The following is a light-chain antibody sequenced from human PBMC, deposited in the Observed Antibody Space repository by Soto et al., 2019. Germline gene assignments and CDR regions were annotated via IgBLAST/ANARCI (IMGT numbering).Light chain of an antibody. CDR2: EVN. CDR1: SSDVGGYNY. J-gene: IGLJ1*01. CDR3: SSYTSSNTLV. Sequence: QSVLTQPASVSGSPGQSITISCTGTSSDVGGYNYVSWFQQHPGKAPKLLIYEVNNRPSRISNRFSGSKSGNTASLTISGLQAEDEADYYCSSYTSSNTLVFVTGTKAPS. V-gene: IGLV2-14*01.